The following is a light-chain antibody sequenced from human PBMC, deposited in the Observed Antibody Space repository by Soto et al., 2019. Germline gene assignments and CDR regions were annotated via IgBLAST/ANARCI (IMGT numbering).Light chain of an antibody. V-gene: IGKV1-5*01. CDR3: QQYNSYSPVT. CDR1: QSISSW. CDR2: DAS. J-gene: IGKJ4*01. Sequence: DIQMTQSPSTLSASVGDRVTITCRASQSISSWLAWYQQKPGKAPKLLIYDASSLESGVPSRFSGSGSGTEFTLTISSLQPDDFATYYCQQYNSYSPVTFGGGTKVEI.